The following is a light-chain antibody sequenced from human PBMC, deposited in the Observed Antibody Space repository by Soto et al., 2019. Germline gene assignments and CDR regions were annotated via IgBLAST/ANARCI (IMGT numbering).Light chain of an antibody. CDR2: DAS. CDR1: QSISSW. Sequence: DIQMTQSPSSLSASVGDTVTITCRASQSISSWLAWYQQRPGKAPKLLIFDASSLESGVPVRFSGSGSGTDFTLTISSLQPDDFATYYCQQYNDYPWTFGHGTKVDI. CDR3: QQYNDYPWT. J-gene: IGKJ1*01. V-gene: IGKV1-5*01.